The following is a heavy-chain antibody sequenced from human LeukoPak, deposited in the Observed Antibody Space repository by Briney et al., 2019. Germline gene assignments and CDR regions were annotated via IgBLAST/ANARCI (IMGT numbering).Heavy chain of an antibody. Sequence: PGGSLRLSCAASGFTFSFSGMYWVRQAPGKGLEWLAFISDDGSRKYFADSVKGRFTISRDNSKNTLFPQMNSLRTEDTAVYYCAKDRSTTWSFDYWGQGTLVTVSS. CDR3: AKDRSTTWSFDY. CDR1: GFTFSFSG. V-gene: IGHV3-30*18. J-gene: IGHJ4*02. D-gene: IGHD6-13*01. CDR2: ISDDGSRK.